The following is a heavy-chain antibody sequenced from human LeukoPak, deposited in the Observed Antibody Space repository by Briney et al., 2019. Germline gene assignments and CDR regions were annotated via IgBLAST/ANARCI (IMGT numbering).Heavy chain of an antibody. J-gene: IGHJ3*02. CDR3: ANNWNDDAFDI. D-gene: IGHD1-20*01. Sequence: SVKVSCKASGGTFSSYAISWVRQAPGQGLEWMGGIIPIFGTANYAQKFQGRVTITADESTSTAYMELGSLRSEDTAVYYCANNWNDDAFDIWGQGTMVTVSS. V-gene: IGHV1-69*13. CDR2: IIPIFGTA. CDR1: GGTFSSYA.